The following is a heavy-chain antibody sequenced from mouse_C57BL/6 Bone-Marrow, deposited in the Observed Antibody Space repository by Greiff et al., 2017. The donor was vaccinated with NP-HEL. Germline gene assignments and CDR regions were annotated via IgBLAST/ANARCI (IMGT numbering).Heavy chain of an antibody. J-gene: IGHJ3*01. CDR1: GYTFTSYW. CDR2: IYPGSGST. D-gene: IGHD1-1*01. V-gene: IGHV1-55*01. CDR3: ARDYGSSYVGFAY. Sequence: QVQLQQPGAELVKPGASAKMSCKASGYTFTSYWITWVKPRPGQGLEWIGDIYPGSGSTNYNEKFKSKATLTVDTSSSTAYMQLSSLTSEDSAVYYCARDYGSSYVGFAYWGQGTLVTVSA.